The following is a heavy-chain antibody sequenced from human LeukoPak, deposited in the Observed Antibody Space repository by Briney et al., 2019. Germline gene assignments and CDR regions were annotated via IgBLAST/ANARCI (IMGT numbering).Heavy chain of an antibody. CDR3: ARRSSGGGFDY. J-gene: IGHJ4*02. CDR2: ISTYNGNT. V-gene: IGHV1-18*04. CDR1: GYTFTNYD. Sequence: VASVKVSCKASGYTFTNYDICWVRQAPGQGLEWMGWISTYNGNTNYAQKLQGRVTTTTDTSTSTAFMELRSLRSDDTAVYYCARRSSGGGFDYWGQGTLVTVSS. D-gene: IGHD6-19*01.